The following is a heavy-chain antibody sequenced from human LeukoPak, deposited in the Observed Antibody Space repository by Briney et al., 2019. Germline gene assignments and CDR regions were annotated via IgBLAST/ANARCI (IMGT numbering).Heavy chain of an antibody. J-gene: IGHJ4*02. D-gene: IGHD5-18*01. Sequence: GGSLRLSCAASGFTFSSYGMHWVRQAPGKGLEWVAFIRYDGSNKYYADSVKGRFTISRDNSENTLYLQMNSLRAEDTAVYYCAKERDTAMVTIDYWGQGTLVTVSS. CDR2: IRYDGSNK. V-gene: IGHV3-30*02. CDR3: AKERDTAMVTIDY. CDR1: GFTFSSYG.